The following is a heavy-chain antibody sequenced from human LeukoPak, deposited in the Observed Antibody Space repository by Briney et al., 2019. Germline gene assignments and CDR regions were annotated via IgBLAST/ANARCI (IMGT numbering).Heavy chain of an antibody. CDR3: AKDLVPPKTYYYDSSGSHGGDY. CDR1: GFTFSSYG. V-gene: IGHV3-30*02. D-gene: IGHD3-22*01. CDR2: IRYDGSNK. J-gene: IGHJ4*02. Sequence: GGSLSLSCAASGFTFSSYGMHWVRQAPGKGLEWVAFIRYDGSNKYYADSVKGRFTISRDNSKNTLYLQMNSLRAEDTAVYYCAKDLVPPKTYYYDSSGSHGGDYWGQGTLVTVSS.